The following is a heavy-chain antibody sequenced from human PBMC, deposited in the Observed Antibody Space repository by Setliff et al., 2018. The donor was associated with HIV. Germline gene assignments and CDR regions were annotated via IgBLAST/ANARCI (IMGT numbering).Heavy chain of an antibody. J-gene: IGHJ4*02. V-gene: IGHV4-39*07. CDR3: GRGPRIVGASWAVIDY. CDR1: GDSINSGSYY. CDR2: IYYSGNT. D-gene: IGHD2-21*01. Sequence: SETLSLTCAVSGDSINSGSYYWGWIRQPPGKGLEWIGSIYYSGNTYYSPSLKGRVTISVDPSKNQFSLKVTSVTAADTAVYYCGRGPRIVGASWAVIDYWGQGKPVTVSS.